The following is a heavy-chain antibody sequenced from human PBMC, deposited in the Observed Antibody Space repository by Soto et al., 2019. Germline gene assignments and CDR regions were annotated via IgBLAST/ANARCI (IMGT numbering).Heavy chain of an antibody. Sequence: PSETLSLTCTVSGGSISTYYWSWIRQPPGKGLVWIGYIYYSGSTNYNPSLKSRVTISVDTSKNQFSLKLSSVTAADTAVYYCARDAYSGYDKGYFDSWGQGTLVTVSS. D-gene: IGHD5-12*01. CDR2: IYYSGST. V-gene: IGHV4-59*01. CDR1: GGSISTYY. J-gene: IGHJ4*02. CDR3: ARDAYSGYDKGYFDS.